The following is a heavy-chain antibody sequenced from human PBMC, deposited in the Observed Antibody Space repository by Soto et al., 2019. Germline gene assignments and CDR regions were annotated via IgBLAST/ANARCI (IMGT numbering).Heavy chain of an antibody. CDR2: FDPEDGET. J-gene: IGHJ4*02. V-gene: IGHV1-24*01. Sequence: XSVKVSFNVSGYTLTDLSMHWVRHSPGKGLEWMGVFDPEDGETIYAQKFQGRVTMTEDTSTDTAYMELSSLRSEDTAVYYCATSGLEMATINAFDYWGQGTLVTVS. CDR3: ATSGLEMATINAFDY. CDR1: GYTLTDLS. D-gene: IGHD5-12*01.